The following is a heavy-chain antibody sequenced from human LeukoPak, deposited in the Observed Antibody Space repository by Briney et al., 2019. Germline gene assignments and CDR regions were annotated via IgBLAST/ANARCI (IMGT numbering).Heavy chain of an antibody. CDR3: AKGPHITVTYNWFDP. Sequence: GGSLRLSCAASGFTFSSFAMSWVRQSPGTGLEWVSGISGSGSNTYYADSVKGRFTISRDNSNNMLFLQMNSLRADDTAVYYCAKGPHITVTYNWFDPWGQGTLVTVSS. V-gene: IGHV3-23*01. D-gene: IGHD3-22*01. J-gene: IGHJ5*02. CDR2: ISGSGSNT. CDR1: GFTFSSFA.